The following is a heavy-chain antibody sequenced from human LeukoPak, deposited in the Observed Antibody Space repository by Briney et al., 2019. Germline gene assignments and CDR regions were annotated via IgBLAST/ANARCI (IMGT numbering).Heavy chain of an antibody. CDR3: ARIGADYGHC. Sequence: SGPALVKPTQTLTLTCTFSGFSLSTSGMCVSWIRQPPGKALEWLARIDWDDDKYHNTSQQTRLTISKDTSKNQVVHTMTNMDPVDTATYYCARIGADYGHCWGQGTLVTVSS. D-gene: IGHD4/OR15-4a*01. CDR1: GFSLSTSGMC. CDR2: IDWDDDK. J-gene: IGHJ4*02. V-gene: IGHV2-70*11.